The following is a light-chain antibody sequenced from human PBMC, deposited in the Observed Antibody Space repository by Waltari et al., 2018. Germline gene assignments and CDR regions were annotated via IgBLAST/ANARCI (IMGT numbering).Light chain of an antibody. V-gene: IGLV7-46*01. CDR1: TGAVTNGHS. Sequence: QAVVTQEPSLTVSPGGTVTLTCGSSTGAVTNGHSPYWFQQKLGQAPRTLIYDTTDRHSWTPARFSGSLLGGKAALTLSGAQPEDEADYYCFLSYGGARVFGGGTKLTVL. J-gene: IGLJ3*02. CDR2: DTT. CDR3: FLSYGGARV.